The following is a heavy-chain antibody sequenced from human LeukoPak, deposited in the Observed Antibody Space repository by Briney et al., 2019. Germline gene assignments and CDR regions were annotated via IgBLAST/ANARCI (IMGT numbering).Heavy chain of an antibody. CDR1: GYSFSSGYY. J-gene: IGHJ4*02. CDR2: IYHSGST. V-gene: IGHV4-38-2*02. CDR3: ARVGYYDSSFDY. D-gene: IGHD3-22*01. Sequence: SETLSLTCTVSGYSFSSGYYWGWIRQPPGKGLEWIGSIYHSGSTYYNPSLKSRVTISVDTSKNQFSLKLSSVTAADTAVYYCARVGYYDSSFDYWGQGTLVTVSP.